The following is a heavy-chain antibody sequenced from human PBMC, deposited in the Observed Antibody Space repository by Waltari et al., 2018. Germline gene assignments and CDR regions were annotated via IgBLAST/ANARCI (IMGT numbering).Heavy chain of an antibody. CDR3: ARVAGHPDIVVVPAAVPYFDY. Sequence: QVQLQESGPGLVKPSETLSLTCAVSGYSISSGYYWGWLRPPPGKGLGWIGIIYHSGSTYYNPSLKSRVTISVDTSKNQFSLKLSSVTAADTAVYYCARVAGHPDIVVVPAAVPYFDYWGQGTLVTVSS. J-gene: IGHJ4*02. D-gene: IGHD2-2*01. CDR1: GYSISSGYY. CDR2: IYHSGST. V-gene: IGHV4-38-2*01.